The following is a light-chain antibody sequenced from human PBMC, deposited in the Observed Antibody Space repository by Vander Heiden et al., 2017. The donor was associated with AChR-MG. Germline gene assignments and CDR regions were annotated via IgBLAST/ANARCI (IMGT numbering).Light chain of an antibody. CDR3: QVWDSSSDQEV. CDR1: NIGSKS. Sequence: SYVLTQPPSVSVAPGKTARITCGGNNIGSKSVHWYQQKPGQAPVLVVYEDSDRPSGIPERFSGSNSGNTATLTISRVEAGDEADYYCQVWDSSSDQEVFGGGTKLTVL. V-gene: IGLV3-21*03. CDR2: EDS. J-gene: IGLJ2*01.